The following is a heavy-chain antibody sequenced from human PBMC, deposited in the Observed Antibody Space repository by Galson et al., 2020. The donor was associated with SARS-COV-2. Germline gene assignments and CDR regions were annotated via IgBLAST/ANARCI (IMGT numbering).Heavy chain of an antibody. J-gene: IGHJ4*02. CDR1: GFTVSSNY. Sequence: GGSLRLSCAASGFTVSSNYMSWVRQAPGKGLEWVSVIYSGGSTYYADSVKGRFTISRDNSKNTLYLQMNSLRAEDTAVYYCAREKSSGYGDYFVAPGTTPNYYFDYWGQGTLVTVSS. CDR3: AREKSSGYGDYFVAPGTTPNYYFDY. D-gene: IGHD4-17*01. CDR2: IYSGGST. V-gene: IGHV3-66*01.